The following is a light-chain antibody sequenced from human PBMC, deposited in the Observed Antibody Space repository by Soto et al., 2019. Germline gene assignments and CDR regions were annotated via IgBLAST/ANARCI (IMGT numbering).Light chain of an antibody. Sequence: QSVLTQPASVSGSPGQSITISCTGTSSDVGGYNYVSWYQQNPGKAPKLMIYDVNNRPSGVSYRFSGSKSGNTASLTISGLQAEDDADYYCSSYPSSSTRVFGTGTKLTVL. J-gene: IGLJ1*01. CDR2: DVN. CDR1: SSDVGGYNY. CDR3: SSYPSSSTRV. V-gene: IGLV2-14*01.